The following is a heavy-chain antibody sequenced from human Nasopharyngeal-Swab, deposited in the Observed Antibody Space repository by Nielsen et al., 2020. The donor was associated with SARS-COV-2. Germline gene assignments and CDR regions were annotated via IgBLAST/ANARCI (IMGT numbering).Heavy chain of an antibody. Sequence: GESLKISCAASGLSFYNYWMTWVRQAPGKGLEWVANIKPDGSLTYYMESVKGRFTISRDNAMSLVYLQMNSLRGDDTAVYYCAGSQGYMVRAIWGHGTKVTVSS. J-gene: IGHJ6*02. D-gene: IGHD3-10*01. V-gene: IGHV3-7*01. CDR3: AGSQGYMVRAI. CDR1: GLSFYNYW. CDR2: IKPDGSLT.